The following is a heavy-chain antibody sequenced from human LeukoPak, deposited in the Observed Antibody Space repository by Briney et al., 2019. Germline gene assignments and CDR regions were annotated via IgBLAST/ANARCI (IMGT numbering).Heavy chain of an antibody. D-gene: IGHD6-13*01. CDR2: INPSGGST. V-gene: IGHV1-46*01. CDR3: ARVVLSAAGKN. Sequence: ASVKASCKASGYTFTSYYMHWVRQAPGQGLEWMGIINPSGGSTTYAQKFQGRVTMTRDTSISTAYLELSSLRSDDTAVYFCARVVLSAAGKNWGHGTLVTVSS. CDR1: GYTFTSYY. J-gene: IGHJ4*01.